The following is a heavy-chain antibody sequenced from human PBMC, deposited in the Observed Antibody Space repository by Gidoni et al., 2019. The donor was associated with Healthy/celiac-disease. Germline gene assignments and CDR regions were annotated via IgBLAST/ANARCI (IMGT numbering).Heavy chain of an antibody. Sequence: QVQLQESGPGLVQPSETLSLTCTVSGGSISSYYWSWIRQPPGKGLEWIGYIYYSGSTNYNPSLKSRVTISVDTSKNQFSLKLSSVTAADTAVYYCARGQYYDKFDAFDIWGQGTMVTVSS. CDR3: ARGQYYDKFDAFDI. J-gene: IGHJ3*02. V-gene: IGHV4-59*01. CDR2: IYYSGST. CDR1: GGSISSYY. D-gene: IGHD3-22*01.